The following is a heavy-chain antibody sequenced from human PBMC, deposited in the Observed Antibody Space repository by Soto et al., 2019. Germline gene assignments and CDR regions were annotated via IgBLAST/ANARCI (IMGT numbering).Heavy chain of an antibody. J-gene: IGHJ5*02. CDR3: ARLSLVGAYNWFDP. CDR1: GYPFTSYG. D-gene: IGHD1-26*01. CDR2: ISAYNGNT. Sequence: ASVKVSCKASGYPFTSYGISCVRQAPGQGLEWMGWISAYNGNTNYAQKLQGRVTMTTDTSTSTAYMELRSLRSDDTAVYYCARLSLVGAYNWFDPWGQGTMVTVSS. V-gene: IGHV1-18*01.